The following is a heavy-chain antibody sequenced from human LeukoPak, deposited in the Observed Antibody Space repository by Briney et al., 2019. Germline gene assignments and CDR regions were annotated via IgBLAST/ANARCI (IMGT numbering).Heavy chain of an antibody. V-gene: IGHV4-4*07. CDR1: GGSLSSYY. J-gene: IGHJ3*02. Sequence: PETLSLTCTVSGGSLSSYYWSWNRQPAGKGLEWIGRIYTSGSTNYNPSLKSRVTMSVDTSKNQFSLKLSSVTTADTAVYYCARCNYGDYVDPSGAFDIWGQGTMVTVSS. CDR3: ARCNYGDYVDPSGAFDI. D-gene: IGHD4-17*01. CDR2: IYTSGST.